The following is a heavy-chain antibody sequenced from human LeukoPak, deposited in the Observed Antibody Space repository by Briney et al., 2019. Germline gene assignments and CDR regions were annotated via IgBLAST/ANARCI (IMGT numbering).Heavy chain of an antibody. CDR1: GYTFTDYY. CDR2: VDPKDGET. CDR3: ATDRPSPGGNLDFDC. J-gene: IGHJ4*02. D-gene: IGHD4-23*01. Sequence: VASVKVSCKVSGYTFTDYYMHWVQQAPGKGLEWMGLVDPKDGETIYVEKFQGRVTITADTSTDTAYMELSSLRSEDTAVYYCATDRPSPGGNLDFDCWGQGTLVTVSS. V-gene: IGHV1-69-2*01.